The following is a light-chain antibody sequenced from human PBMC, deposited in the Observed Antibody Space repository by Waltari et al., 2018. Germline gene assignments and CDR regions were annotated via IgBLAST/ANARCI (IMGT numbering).Light chain of an antibody. CDR3: QQYNNYWA. CDR1: QSIINR. Sequence: DIQMTQSPSTLSASVGDRVTITCRASQSIINRLAWYQQKPGKAPKLLIYDASSLESGVPSRFSGSGSGTEFTLTISSLQPDDFATYYCQQYNNYWAFGQGTKVNI. J-gene: IGKJ1*01. V-gene: IGKV1-5*01. CDR2: DAS.